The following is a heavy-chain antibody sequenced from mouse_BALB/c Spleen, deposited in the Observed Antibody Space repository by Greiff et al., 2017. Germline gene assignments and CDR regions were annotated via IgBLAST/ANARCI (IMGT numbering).Heavy chain of an antibody. J-gene: IGHJ4*01. CDR2: IDPANGNT. D-gene: IGHD2-2*01. V-gene: IGHV14-3*02. Sequence: VQLQQSGAELVKPGASVKLSCTASGFNIKDYYMHWVKQRPEQGLEWIGRIDPANGNTNSDPKFQGKATITANTSSNTTYLQLSSLTSEDTAVYYCARDCGYDLYAMDYWGQGTSVTVSS. CDR3: ARDCGYDLYAMDY. CDR1: GFNIKDYY.